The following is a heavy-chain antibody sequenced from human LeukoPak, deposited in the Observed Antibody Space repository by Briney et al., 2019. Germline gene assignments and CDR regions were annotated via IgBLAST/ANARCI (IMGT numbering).Heavy chain of an antibody. CDR2: INWNGGST. Sequence: GGSLRLSCAASGFTFYDFGMSCVRQAPGKGLEWVSGINWNGGSTGYADSVKGRFTISRDNTKNSLYLQMNSLRAEDTALYYCARDRGSLDSDYYYYYMDVWGKGTTVTVSS. J-gene: IGHJ6*03. V-gene: IGHV3-20*04. CDR1: GFTFYDFG. CDR3: ARDRGSLDSDYYYYYMDV. D-gene: IGHD3-10*01.